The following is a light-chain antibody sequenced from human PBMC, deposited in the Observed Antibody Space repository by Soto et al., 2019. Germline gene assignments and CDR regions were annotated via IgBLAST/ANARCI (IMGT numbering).Light chain of an antibody. Sequence: EVVMTQSPLSLPVTLGQPASICCRSSQSLVNSDGNTYLNWFHQRPAQSPRRLIYKVSNRNSGVPDTLGGSGSGQDFTLGISRVEAEDVGVYYCMQWSHFPRTFDQGTSLEIK. CDR1: QSLVNSDGNTY. CDR2: KVS. J-gene: IGKJ1*01. V-gene: IGKV2-30*01. CDR3: MQWSHFPRT.